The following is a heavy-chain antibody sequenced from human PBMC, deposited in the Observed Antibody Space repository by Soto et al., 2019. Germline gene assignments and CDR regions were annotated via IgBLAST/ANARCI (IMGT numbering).Heavy chain of an antibody. CDR3: ARLGQLRPFDYYGMDV. V-gene: IGHV3-33*01. Sequence: GVLLRLSCGASEFTFSSYGVHWFRQAPFKGLEWVAVIWYDGSNKYYADSVKGRFTISRDNSKNTLYLQMNSLRAEDTAVYYCARLGQLRPFDYYGMDVWGQGTTVTVSS. J-gene: IGHJ6*02. CDR1: EFTFSSYG. D-gene: IGHD6-6*01. CDR2: IWYDGSNK.